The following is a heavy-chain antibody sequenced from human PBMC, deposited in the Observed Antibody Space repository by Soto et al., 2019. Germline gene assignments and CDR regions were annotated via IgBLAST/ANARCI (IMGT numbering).Heavy chain of an antibody. CDR2: IYYIGST. D-gene: IGHD3-9*01. J-gene: IGHJ4*02. Sequence: SETLSLTCTVSGGSISSGSYCWGWVRQPPGKGLEWIGTIYYIGSTYYNPSLKSRVTISVDTSKNQFSLKLSSVTAADTAVYYCARHYDILTGYYTPLEYWGQGTLVT. CDR3: ARHYDILTGYYTPLEY. CDR1: GGSISSGSYC. V-gene: IGHV4-39*01.